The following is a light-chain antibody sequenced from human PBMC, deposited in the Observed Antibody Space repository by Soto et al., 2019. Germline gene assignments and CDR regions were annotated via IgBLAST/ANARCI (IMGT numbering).Light chain of an antibody. J-gene: IGKJ2*01. CDR3: QQRSNWQYT. V-gene: IGKV3-11*01. Sequence: EIVLTQSPATLSLSPGERATLSCRASQSVSSYLAWYQQKPGQAPRLLIYYASNMATGIPARFSGSGSETDFTLTISSLEPEDFAVYYCQQRSNWQYTFGQGTKLEIK. CDR2: YAS. CDR1: QSVSSY.